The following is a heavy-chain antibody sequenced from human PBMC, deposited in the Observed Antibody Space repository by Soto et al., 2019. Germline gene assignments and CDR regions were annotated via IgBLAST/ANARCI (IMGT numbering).Heavy chain of an antibody. CDR2: ISSSSSYI. CDR3: ARGFMVRGVIEGIYGMDV. CDR1: GFTFSSYS. V-gene: IGHV3-21*01. D-gene: IGHD3-10*01. Sequence: PGGSLRLSCAASGFTFSSYSMNWVRQAPGKGLEWVSSISSSSSYIYYADSVKGRFTISRDNAKNSLYLQMNSLRAEDTAVYYCARGFMVRGVIEGIYGMDVWGQGTTVTVSS. J-gene: IGHJ6*02.